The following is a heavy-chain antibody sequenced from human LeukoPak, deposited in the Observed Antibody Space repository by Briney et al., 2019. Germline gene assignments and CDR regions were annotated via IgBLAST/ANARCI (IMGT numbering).Heavy chain of an antibody. CDR2: IYTSGST. D-gene: IGHD1-1*01. CDR1: GGSISSYY. CDR3: ARGSYNWNDGAFDI. V-gene: IGHV4-4*07. Sequence: SETLSLTCTVSGGSISSYYWSWIRQPAGKGLEWIGRIYTSGSTNYNPSLKSRVTMSVDTSKNQFSLKLSSVAAADTAVYYCARGSYNWNDGAFDIWGQGTMVTVSS. J-gene: IGHJ3*02.